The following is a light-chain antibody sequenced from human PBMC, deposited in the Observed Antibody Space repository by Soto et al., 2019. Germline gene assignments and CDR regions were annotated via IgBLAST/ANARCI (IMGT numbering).Light chain of an antibody. CDR1: QGISSH. J-gene: IGKJ4*01. CDR2: TAF. Sequence: AIRMTQSPSSFSASKGDRVTITCRASQGISSHLAWYQVKQGKAHRLLLYTAFYLESGDPSRFSVSGSGTDFTLTISALQSEDFAVYYCQQHVSYPLTFGGGTKVEIK. CDR3: QQHVSYPLT. V-gene: IGKV1-8*01.